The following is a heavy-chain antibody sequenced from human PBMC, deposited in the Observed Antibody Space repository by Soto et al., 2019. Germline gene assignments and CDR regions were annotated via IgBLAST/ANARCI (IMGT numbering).Heavy chain of an antibody. V-gene: IGHV4-34*01. CDR3: ARHSNRNYGLYYFDY. D-gene: IGHD4-4*01. CDR2: INHSGST. CDR1: GGSFSGYY. J-gene: IGHJ4*02. Sequence: SETLSLTCAVYGGSFSGYYWSWIRQPPGKGLEWIGEINHSGSTNYNPSLKSRVTISVDTSKNQFSLKVSSATAADTAVYYCARHSNRNYGLYYFDYWGLGALVTVS.